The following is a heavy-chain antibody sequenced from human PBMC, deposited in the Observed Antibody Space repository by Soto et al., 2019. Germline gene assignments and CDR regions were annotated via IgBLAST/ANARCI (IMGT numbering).Heavy chain of an antibody. CDR3: ARRGIAAAGPFDP. CDR2: IYYSGDT. V-gene: IGHV4-39*01. J-gene: IGHJ5*02. CDR1: GGSISSSSYY. Sequence: QLQLQESGPGLVKPSETLSLTCTVFGGSISSSSYYWGWIRQPPGKGREWIGSIYYSGDTYYNPSLTSRVTISVDTSKNQFSLKLSSVTAADTAVYDCARRGIAAAGPFDPWGQGTLVTVSS. D-gene: IGHD6-13*01.